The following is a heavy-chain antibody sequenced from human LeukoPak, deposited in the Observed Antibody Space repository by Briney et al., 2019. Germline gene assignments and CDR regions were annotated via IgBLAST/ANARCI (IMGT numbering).Heavy chain of an antibody. CDR3: ARESMVRGWRVFYFDY. D-gene: IGHD3-10*01. V-gene: IGHV4-59*01. CDR1: GGSISSYY. J-gene: IGHJ4*02. CDR2: IYYSGST. Sequence: SETLSLTCTVSGGSISSYYWSWIRQPPGKGLEWIGYIYYSGSTNYNPSLKSRVTISVDTSKNQFSLKLSSVTAADTAVYYCARESMVRGWRVFYFDYWGQGTLVTVSS.